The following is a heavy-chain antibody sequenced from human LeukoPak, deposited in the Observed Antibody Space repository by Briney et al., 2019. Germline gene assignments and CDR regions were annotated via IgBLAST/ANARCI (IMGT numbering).Heavy chain of an antibody. CDR1: GGTFSSYA. CDR3: ARAGGYSYGSFDY. V-gene: IGHV1-69*05. Sequence: SVKVSCKASGGTFSSYAISWVRQAPGQGLEWMGRIIPIFGTANYAQKFQGRVTVTTDESTSTAYMELSSLRSEDTAVYYCARAGGYSYGSFDYWGQGTLVTVSS. J-gene: IGHJ4*02. CDR2: IIPIFGTA. D-gene: IGHD5-18*01.